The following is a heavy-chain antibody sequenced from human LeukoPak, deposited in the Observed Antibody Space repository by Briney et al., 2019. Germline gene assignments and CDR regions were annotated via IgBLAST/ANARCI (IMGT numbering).Heavy chain of an antibody. CDR1: GFTVSSNY. D-gene: IGHD6-25*01. J-gene: IGHJ6*02. V-gene: IGHV3-66*01. CDR2: IYSGDST. CDR3: ARDERRRKSHYNYALDV. Sequence: PGGSLRLSWAASGFTVSSNYMSSARQAPGKGLEWVSVIYSGDSTYYADSVKGSFTISRENSKNTLYLQMNSLRAEDTAVYYCARDERRRKSHYNYALDVWGQGTTVTVSS.